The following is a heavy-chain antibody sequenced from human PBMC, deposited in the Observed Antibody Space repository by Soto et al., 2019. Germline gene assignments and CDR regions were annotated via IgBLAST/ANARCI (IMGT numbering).Heavy chain of an antibody. D-gene: IGHD3-10*01. V-gene: IGHV3-73*02. CDR2: IRSKANSYAT. CDR1: GFTFSGSA. J-gene: IGHJ6*02. CDR3: TSYYYGSGSTYYYYYYGMDV. Sequence: VQLVESGGGLVQPGGSLKLSCAASGFTFSGSAMHWVRQASGKGLEWVGRIRSKANSYATAYAASVKGRFTISRDDSKNTAYLQMNSLKTEDTAVYYCTSYYYGSGSTYYYYYYGMDVWGQGTTVTVSS.